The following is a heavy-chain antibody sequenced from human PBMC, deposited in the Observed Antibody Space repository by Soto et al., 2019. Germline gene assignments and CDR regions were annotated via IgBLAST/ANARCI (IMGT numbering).Heavy chain of an antibody. Sequence: SRTLSLPCAISGDSVSGNSAAWNWIRQSPSRGLEWLGRTYYRSRWYNDYAVSVKSRITVTPDTSKNQFSLHLNSVTPEDTAVYYCATEFPYYVSSDSYLDYWGQGALVTVSS. CDR2: TYYRSRWYN. CDR1: GDSVSGNSAA. J-gene: IGHJ4*02. CDR3: ATEFPYYVSSDSYLDY. D-gene: IGHD3-16*01. V-gene: IGHV6-1*01.